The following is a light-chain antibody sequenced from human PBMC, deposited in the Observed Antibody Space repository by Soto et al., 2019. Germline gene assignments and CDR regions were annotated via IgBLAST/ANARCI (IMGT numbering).Light chain of an antibody. CDR2: AAS. CDR1: QGISSY. V-gene: IGKV1-8*01. J-gene: IGKJ2*01. CDR3: QQYYSYPL. Sequence: AIRMTQSPSSFSASTGDRVTITCRASQGISSYLAWYQQKPGKAPKLLIYAASTLQSGVPSRFSGSGSGTDFTLTISCLQSEDVATYYCQQYYSYPLFGQGTKLEIK.